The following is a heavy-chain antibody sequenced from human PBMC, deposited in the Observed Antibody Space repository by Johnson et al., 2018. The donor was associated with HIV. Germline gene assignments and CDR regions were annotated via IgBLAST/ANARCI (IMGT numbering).Heavy chain of an antibody. CDR2: IWYDGTNK. V-gene: IGHV3-33*01. CDR3: ARYLRFNRTVQGRVIISGAFDM. Sequence: QVHLVESGGGVVQPGRSLRLSCAASGFTFSSFGMHWVRQAPGKGLEWVAVIWYDGTNKYYADFLKGRFTISRENSKNTLYLQMKSLRAEDTSVYSCARYLRFNRTVQGRVIISGAFDMWGQGTMVTVSS. J-gene: IGHJ3*02. D-gene: IGHD3-10*01. CDR1: GFTFSSFG.